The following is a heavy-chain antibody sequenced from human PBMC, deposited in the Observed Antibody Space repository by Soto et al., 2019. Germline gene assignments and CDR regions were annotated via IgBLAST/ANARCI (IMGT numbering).Heavy chain of an antibody. V-gene: IGHV3-23*01. D-gene: IGHD7-27*01. CDR1: GFTFSTYV. CDR2: IGGSGGST. Sequence: EVQLLDSGGGLVQPGGSLRLSCAASGFTFSTYVMSWVRQAPGKGLEWVSSIGGSGGSTYYADSVKGRFTISRDNSKNTLYLQMNSLRAEDTAVYYCAKGSGEGTFDYWGQGTLVTVSS. J-gene: IGHJ4*02. CDR3: AKGSGEGTFDY.